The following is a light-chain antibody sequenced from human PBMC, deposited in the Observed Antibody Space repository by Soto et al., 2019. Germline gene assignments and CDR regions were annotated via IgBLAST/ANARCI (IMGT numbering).Light chain of an antibody. CDR3: HQRNK. V-gene: IGKV3-11*01. J-gene: IGKJ5*01. CDR1: QFLSCY. CDR2: DTS. Sequence: EGVKTHSPLTLSTAPGATATLSWRGSQFLSCYLAWYQQNPGQPPSLLIYDTSNGATGIPARFSGSRSGTDFTLTLSSLEPEDFGVYFCHQRNKFGQGTRLEI.